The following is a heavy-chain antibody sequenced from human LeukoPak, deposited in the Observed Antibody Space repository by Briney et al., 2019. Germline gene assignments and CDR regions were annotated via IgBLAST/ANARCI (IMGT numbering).Heavy chain of an antibody. CDR3: ARQGTIFGVTNFDY. V-gene: IGHV4-38-2*01. Sequence: PSETLSLTCAVSGYSISSGYNWGWIRPPPGKGLEWIGSIYHSGSTYYNQSLKSRVTISVDTSKNQFSLKLSSVTAADTAVYYCARQGTIFGVTNFDYWGQGTLVTVSS. J-gene: IGHJ4*02. CDR2: IYHSGST. D-gene: IGHD3-3*01. CDR1: GYSISSGYN.